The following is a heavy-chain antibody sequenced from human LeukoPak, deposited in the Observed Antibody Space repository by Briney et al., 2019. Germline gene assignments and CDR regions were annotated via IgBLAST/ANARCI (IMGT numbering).Heavy chain of an antibody. D-gene: IGHD3-9*01. CDR3: ASTYYDILTGPRGLDY. J-gene: IGHJ4*02. V-gene: IGHV4-30-2*01. CDR2: IYHSGST. Sequence: TLSLTCAVYGGSFSGYSWSWIRQPPGKGLEWIGYIYHSGSTYYNPSLKSRVTISVDRSKNQFSLKLSSVTAADTAVYYCASTYYDILTGPRGLDYWGQGTLVTVSS. CDR1: GGSFSGYS.